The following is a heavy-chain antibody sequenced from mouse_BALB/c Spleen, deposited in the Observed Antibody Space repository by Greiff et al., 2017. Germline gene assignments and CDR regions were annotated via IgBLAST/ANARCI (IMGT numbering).Heavy chain of an antibody. CDR2: IWAGGST. V-gene: IGHV2-9*02. Sequence: VQLQQSGPGLVAPSQSLSITCTVSGFSLTSYGVHWVRQPPGKGLEWLGVIWAGGSTNYNSALMSRLSISKDNSKSQVFLKMNSLQTDDTAMYYCARGPYGNYVGAMDYWGQGTSVTVSS. J-gene: IGHJ4*01. CDR3: ARGPYGNYVGAMDY. D-gene: IGHD2-1*01. CDR1: GFSLTSYG.